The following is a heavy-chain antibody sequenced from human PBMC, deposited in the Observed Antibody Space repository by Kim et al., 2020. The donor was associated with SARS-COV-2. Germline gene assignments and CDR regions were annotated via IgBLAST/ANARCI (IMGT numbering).Heavy chain of an antibody. CDR1: GFTFSSYA. CDR3: AKVGYCSSTSCYAGYYYYGMDV. D-gene: IGHD2-2*03. J-gene: IGHJ6*02. Sequence: GGSLRLSCAASGFTFSSYAMSWVRQAPGKGLEWVSAISGSGGSTYYADSVKGRFTISRDNSKNTLYLQMNSLRAEDTAVYYCAKVGYCSSTSCYAGYYYYGMDVWGQGTTVTVSS. V-gene: IGHV3-23*01. CDR2: ISGSGGST.